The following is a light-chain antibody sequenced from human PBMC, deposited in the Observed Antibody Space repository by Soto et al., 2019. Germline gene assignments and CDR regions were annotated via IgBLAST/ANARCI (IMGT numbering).Light chain of an antibody. V-gene: IGLV2-14*01. CDR2: EVN. J-gene: IGLJ1*01. CDR3: SSSTSSSTPFV. Sequence: QSVLTQPASVSGSPGQSITISCTGTSSDVGGYNYVSWYQQYPGKAPKLMIYEVNNRPSGVSNRFSGSKSGNTASLTISGLQAEDEADYYCSSSTSSSTPFVFGTGTKLTVL. CDR1: SSDVGGYNY.